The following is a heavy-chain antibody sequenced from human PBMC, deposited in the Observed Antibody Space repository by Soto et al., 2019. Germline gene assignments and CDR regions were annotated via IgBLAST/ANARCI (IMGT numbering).Heavy chain of an antibody. V-gene: IGHV3-21*01. CDR1: GFTFSSYS. Sequence: GGSLRLSCAASGFTFSSYSMNWVRQAPGKGLEWVSSISSSSSYIYYADSVKGRFTISRDNAKNSLYLQMNSLRAEDTAVYYCARDHLRRIWFGEHEKAKYYFDYWGQGTLVTVSS. CDR3: ARDHLRRIWFGEHEKAKYYFDY. J-gene: IGHJ4*02. CDR2: ISSSSSYI. D-gene: IGHD3-10*01.